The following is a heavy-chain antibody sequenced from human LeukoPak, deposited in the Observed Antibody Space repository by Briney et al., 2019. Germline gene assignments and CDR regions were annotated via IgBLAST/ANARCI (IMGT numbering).Heavy chain of an antibody. J-gene: IGHJ3*02. D-gene: IGHD7-27*01. Sequence: ASVKVSCKAAGEPFFTYAIHWVRQASGQRLEWMGWINAVSGDTKYSQKLQHRVTFTTDTSVGTSASTAYMELSSPRSEDTAVYYCATGQHAFDIWGQGTMVTVSS. CDR1: GEPFFTYA. CDR3: ATGQHAFDI. CDR2: INAVSGDT. V-gene: IGHV1-3*01.